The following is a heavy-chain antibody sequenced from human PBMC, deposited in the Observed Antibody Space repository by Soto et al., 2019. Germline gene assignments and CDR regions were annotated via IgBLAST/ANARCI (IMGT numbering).Heavy chain of an antibody. J-gene: IGHJ6*01. V-gene: IGHV1-18*01. CDR3: ARNYDFWSGYYIRGAPASSYGMHV. Sequence: ASVKVSCKASGYTFTSYGISWVRQAPGQGLEWMGWISAYNGNTSYAQKLQGRVTMTTDTSTSTAYMELRSLRSDDTAVHYCARNYDFWSGYYIRGAPASSYGMHVWGQGTMVTVSS. CDR2: ISAYNGNT. D-gene: IGHD3-3*01. CDR1: GYTFTSYG.